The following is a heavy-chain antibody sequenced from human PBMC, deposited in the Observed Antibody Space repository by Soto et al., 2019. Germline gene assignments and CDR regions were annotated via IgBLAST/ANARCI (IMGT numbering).Heavy chain of an antibody. CDR3: ARGSGWRILDY. CDR1: GGSISSYY. D-gene: IGHD6-19*01. J-gene: IGHJ4*02. V-gene: IGHV4-59*01. Sequence: SETLSLTCTVSGGSISSYYWSWIRQPPGKGLEWIGYIYYSGSTNYNPSLKSRVTMSVDTSKNQFSLKLSSVTAADTAVYYCARGSGWRILDYWGQGTLVTVSS. CDR2: IYYSGST.